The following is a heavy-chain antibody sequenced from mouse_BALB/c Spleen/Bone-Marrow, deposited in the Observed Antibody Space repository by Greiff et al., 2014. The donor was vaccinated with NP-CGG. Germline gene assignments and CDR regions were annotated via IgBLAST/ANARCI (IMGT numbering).Heavy chain of an antibody. CDR1: GYTFTSYW. CDR2: IYPGDGDT. V-gene: IGHV1-87*01. D-gene: IGHD1-1*02. CDR3: ASQGDYGSFDY. J-gene: IGHJ2*01. Sequence: QVHVKQSGAELARLGASVKLSCKASGYTFTSYWMQWVKQRPGQGLEWIGAIYPGDGDTRYTQKFKGKATLTADKSSSTAYMQLSSLASEDSAVYYCASQGDYGSFDYWGQGTTLTVSS.